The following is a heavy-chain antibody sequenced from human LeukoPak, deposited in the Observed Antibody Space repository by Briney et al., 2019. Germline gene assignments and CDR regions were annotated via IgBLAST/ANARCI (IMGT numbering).Heavy chain of an antibody. Sequence: GASLKISCKGSGYRFTSYWIGWVRQMPGKGLEWMGIIYPGDSDTRYSPSFQGQVTISADKSINTAYLQWNSLKASDTTMYYCARDIIVGGINWFDPWGQGTLVTVSS. D-gene: IGHD1-26*01. CDR1: GYRFTSYW. CDR3: ARDIIVGGINWFDP. J-gene: IGHJ5*02. V-gene: IGHV5-51*01. CDR2: IYPGDSDT.